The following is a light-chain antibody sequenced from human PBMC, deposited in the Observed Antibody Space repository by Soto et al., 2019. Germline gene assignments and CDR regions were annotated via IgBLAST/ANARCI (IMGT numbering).Light chain of an antibody. CDR3: QQSYSTPRT. Sequence: DIQMTQSQPSLSASVGDRVTITCRASQSISSYLNWYQQKPGKAPKLLIYAASSLQSGVPSRFSGSGSGTDFTLTISSLQPEDVATYYCQQSYSTPRTFGQGTKVEI. V-gene: IGKV1-39*01. CDR2: AAS. CDR1: QSISSY. J-gene: IGKJ1*01.